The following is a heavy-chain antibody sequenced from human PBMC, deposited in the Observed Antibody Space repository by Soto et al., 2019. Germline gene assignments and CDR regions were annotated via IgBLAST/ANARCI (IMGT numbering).Heavy chain of an antibody. CDR3: ARGANWVDF. V-gene: IGHV1-3*01. J-gene: IGHJ3*01. D-gene: IGHD7-27*01. CDR1: GYTFTSYA. Sequence: ASVKVSCKASGYTFTSYAMHWVRQAPGQRLEWMGWINAGNANRKYSQKFQGRVTITRDTSARTAYMELSSLRSEDTAVYYCARGANWVDFWGQGTMVPVSS. CDR2: INAGNANR.